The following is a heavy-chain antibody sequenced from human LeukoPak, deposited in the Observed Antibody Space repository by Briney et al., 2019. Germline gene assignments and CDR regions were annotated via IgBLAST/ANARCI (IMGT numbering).Heavy chain of an antibody. Sequence: ASVKVPCKASGGTISSYAISWVRQAPGQGLEWMGRIIPIFGIANYAQKFQGRVTVTADKSTSTAYMELSSLRSEDTAVYYCARSLGYCSSTSCPFDYWGQGTLVTVSS. CDR2: IIPIFGIA. D-gene: IGHD2-2*01. CDR1: GGTISSYA. J-gene: IGHJ4*02. CDR3: ARSLGYCSSTSCPFDY. V-gene: IGHV1-69*04.